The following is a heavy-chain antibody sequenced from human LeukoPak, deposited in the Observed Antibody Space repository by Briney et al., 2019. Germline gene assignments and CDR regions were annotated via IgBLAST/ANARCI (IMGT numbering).Heavy chain of an antibody. V-gene: IGHV3-21*01. CDR1: GFTFSSYG. CDR2: ISSSSSYI. D-gene: IGHD6-13*01. J-gene: IGHJ6*02. Sequence: GGSLRLSCAASGFTFSSYGMNWVRQAPGKGLEWVSSISSSSSYIYYADSVEGRFTISRDNAKNSLYLQMNSLRAEDTAVYYCARDSFSSSWLTNYYYYGMDVWGQGTTVTVSS. CDR3: ARDSFSSSWLTNYYYYGMDV.